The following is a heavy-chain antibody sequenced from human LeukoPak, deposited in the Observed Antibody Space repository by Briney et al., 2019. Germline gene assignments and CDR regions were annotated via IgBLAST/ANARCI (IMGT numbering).Heavy chain of an antibody. Sequence: PSETLSLTCTVSGGSISSYYWSWIRQPPGKGLEWIGYIYYSGSTNYNPSLKSRVTISVDTSKNQFSLKLSSVTAADTAVYYCARDRGRTRPVAGTSRRYYYYYGMDVWGQGTTVTVSS. J-gene: IGHJ6*02. CDR2: IYYSGST. D-gene: IGHD6-19*01. CDR3: ARDRGRTRPVAGTSRRYYYYYGMDV. V-gene: IGHV4-59*01. CDR1: GGSISSYY.